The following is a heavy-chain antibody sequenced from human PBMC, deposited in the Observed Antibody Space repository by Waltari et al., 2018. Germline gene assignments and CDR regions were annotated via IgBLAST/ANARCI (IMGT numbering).Heavy chain of an antibody. CDR3: ARDTGGYDILTGYYQGLFDP. J-gene: IGHJ5*02. D-gene: IGHD3-9*01. CDR1: GGSISSYY. Sequence: QVQLQESGPGLVKPSETLSLTCTVSGGSISSYYWSWIRQPPGKGLEWIGYIYYSGSTNYNPSRKSRVTISVDTSKNQFSLKLSSVTAADTAVYYCARDTGGYDILTGYYQGLFDPWGQGTLVTVSS. CDR2: IYYSGST. V-gene: IGHV4-59*01.